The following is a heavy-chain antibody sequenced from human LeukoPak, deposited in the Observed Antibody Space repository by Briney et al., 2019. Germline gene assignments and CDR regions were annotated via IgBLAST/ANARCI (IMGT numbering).Heavy chain of an antibody. D-gene: IGHD3-16*02. CDR2: IFFSGST. CDR1: GGSISGYY. J-gene: IGHJ4*02. V-gene: IGHV4-59*01. Sequence: SETLSLTCTVSGGSISGYYWSWIRQPPGKGLEWIGYIFFSGSTNYNPSLKSRVTISVDTSKNQFSLKLRSVTAADTAVYYCARDINVWGTDRGFDYWGQGTLVTVSS. CDR3: ARDINVWGTDRGFDY.